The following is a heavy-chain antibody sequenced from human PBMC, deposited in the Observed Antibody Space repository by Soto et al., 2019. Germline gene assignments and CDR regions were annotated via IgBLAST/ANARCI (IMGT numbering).Heavy chain of an antibody. D-gene: IGHD6-13*01. CDR3: SRSPRSSPHFDY. J-gene: IGHJ4*02. CDR2: IYPGDHET. CDR1: GYTFSNFW. V-gene: IGHV5-51*01. Sequence: PGASLKISCRCSGYTFSNFWIAWVRHLPGKGLEWMGIIYPGDHETRYSPSFHGKVTISADKSINTAYLQWSSLEAADSAFYYWSRSPRSSPHFDYCGQGSLVTVSA.